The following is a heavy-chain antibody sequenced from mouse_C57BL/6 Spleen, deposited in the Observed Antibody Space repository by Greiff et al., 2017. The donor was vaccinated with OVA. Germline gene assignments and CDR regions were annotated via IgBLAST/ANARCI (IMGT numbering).Heavy chain of an antibody. CDR1: GYTFTSYW. V-gene: IGHV1-59*01. Sequence: QVQLQQPGAELVRPGTSVKLSCKASGYTFTSYWMHWVKQRPGQGLEWIGVIDPSDSYTNYNQKFKGKATLTVDTSSNTAYMQLSSLTSEDSAVYYCARERGYYCSSHWFAYWGQGTLVTVSA. D-gene: IGHD1-1*01. CDR3: ARERGYYCSSHWFAY. J-gene: IGHJ3*01. CDR2: IDPSDSYT.